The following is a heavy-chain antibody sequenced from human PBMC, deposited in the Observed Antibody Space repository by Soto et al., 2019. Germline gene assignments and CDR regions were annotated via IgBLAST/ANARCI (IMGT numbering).Heavy chain of an antibody. CDR1: GGSISSGGYY. D-gene: IGHD3-16*02. V-gene: IGHV4-31*03. Sequence: QVQLQESGPGLVKPSQTLSLTCTVSGGSISSGGYYCSWIRQHPGKGLEWIGYSYYSGSTYYNPSLKSRVTISVDTSKDQFSLKLSSVTAADTAVYYCAIIDYDYGMDVWGQGTTVTVSS. CDR2: SYYSGST. CDR3: AIIDYDYGMDV. J-gene: IGHJ6*02.